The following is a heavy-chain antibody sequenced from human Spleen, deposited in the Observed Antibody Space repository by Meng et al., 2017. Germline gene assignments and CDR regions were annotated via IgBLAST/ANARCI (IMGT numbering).Heavy chain of an antibody. D-gene: IGHD4-11*01. Sequence: GGSLRLSCAASGFTFSSYWIHWVRQAPGKGLEWVSGICRNSGHIGYADSVQGRFTISRDNAKNFLYLQMNSLRAEGTAFYYCVKDYTNSVEYFDYWGQGTLVTVSS. J-gene: IGHJ4*02. CDR3: VKDYTNSVEYFDY. CDR1: GFTFSSYW. CDR2: ICRNSGHI. V-gene: IGHV3-9*01.